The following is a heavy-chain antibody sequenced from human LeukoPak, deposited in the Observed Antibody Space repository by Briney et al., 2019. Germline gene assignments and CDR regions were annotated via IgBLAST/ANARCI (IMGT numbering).Heavy chain of an antibody. D-gene: IGHD3-16*02. J-gene: IGHJ3*02. CDR3: ARRDGYTGDAFDI. CDR2: IYPGDSDT. CDR1: GYSFTSYW. Sequence: KSGESLKISCKGSGYSFTSYWIGWVRQIPGKGLEWMGIIYPGDSDTRYSPSFQGQDTISADKSISTAYLQWSSLKASDTAMYYCARRDGYTGDAFDIWGQGTMVTVSS. V-gene: IGHV5-51*01.